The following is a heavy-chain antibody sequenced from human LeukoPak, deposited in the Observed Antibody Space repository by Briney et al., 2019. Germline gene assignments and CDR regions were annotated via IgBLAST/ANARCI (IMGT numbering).Heavy chain of an antibody. J-gene: IGHJ3*02. Sequence: PSETLCLTCTVSGGSISSYYWSWIRQPPGKGLEWIGYIYYSGSTNYNPSLKSRVTISVDTSKNQFSLKLSSVTAADTAVYYCARARRSSGPPGDAFDIWGQGTMVTVSS. D-gene: IGHD3-22*01. CDR3: ARARRSSGPPGDAFDI. V-gene: IGHV4-59*01. CDR1: GGSISSYY. CDR2: IYYSGST.